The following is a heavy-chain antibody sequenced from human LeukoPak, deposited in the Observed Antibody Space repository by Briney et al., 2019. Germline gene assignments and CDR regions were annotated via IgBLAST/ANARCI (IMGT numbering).Heavy chain of an antibody. CDR2: INPNSGGT. D-gene: IGHD3-10*01. CDR3: ARDYYYGSGDY. J-gene: IGHJ4*02. Sequence: ASVKVSCKASGYTFTGYYMHWVRQAPGQGLEWMGWINPNSGGTNYAQKFQGWVTMTRATSISTAYMELSRLRSDDTAVYYCARDYYYGSGDYWGQGTLVTVSS. CDR1: GYTFTGYY. V-gene: IGHV1-2*04.